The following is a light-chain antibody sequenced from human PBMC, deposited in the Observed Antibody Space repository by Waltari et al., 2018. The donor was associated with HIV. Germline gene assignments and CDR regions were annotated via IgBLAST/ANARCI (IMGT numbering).Light chain of an antibody. CDR2: GSG. J-gene: IGLJ2*01. Sequence: QSVLTQPPSVSGAPGQRVTIPCTGSSSNIGAGYNLHWYQQLPGTAPKPLNYGSGNRPSGVPDRFSGSKSGTSASLAITGLQAEDEADYYCQSYDSSLTGSVFGGGTKLTVL. CDR3: QSYDSSLTGSV. V-gene: IGLV1-40*01. CDR1: SSNIGAGYN.